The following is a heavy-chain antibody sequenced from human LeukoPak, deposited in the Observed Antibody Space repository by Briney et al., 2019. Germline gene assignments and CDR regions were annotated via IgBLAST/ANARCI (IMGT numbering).Heavy chain of an antibody. V-gene: IGHV4-38-2*02. CDR3: ARVHYYDASDYSTSNWFDP. CDR1: GYSISSGYF. Sequence: YPSETLSLTCSISGYSISSGYFWGWIRQPPGKGLEWIGNIHHDGITYYNPSLKSRVTISLDPSKNQFSLKLTSVAAADTALYHCARVHYYDASDYSTSNWFDPWGQGTLVIVSS. D-gene: IGHD3-22*01. J-gene: IGHJ5*02. CDR2: IHHDGIT.